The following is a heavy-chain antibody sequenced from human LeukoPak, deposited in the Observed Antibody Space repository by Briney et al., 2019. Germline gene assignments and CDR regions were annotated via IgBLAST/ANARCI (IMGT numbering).Heavy chain of an antibody. CDR3: ARGGYSYGSIDY. CDR1: GFTFSSYA. CDR2: ISSNWGST. V-gene: IGHV3-64*01. J-gene: IGHJ4*02. D-gene: IGHD5-18*01. Sequence: PGGSLRLSCAASGFTFSSYAMHWVRQAPGKGLEYVSAISSNWGSTYYANSVKGRFTISRDNSKNTLYLQMGSLRAEDMAVYYCARGGYSYGSIDYWGQGTLVTVSS.